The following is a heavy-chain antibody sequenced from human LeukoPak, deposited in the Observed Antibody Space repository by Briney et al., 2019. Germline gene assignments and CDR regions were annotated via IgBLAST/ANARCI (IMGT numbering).Heavy chain of an antibody. D-gene: IGHD3-22*01. CDR3: ARGGSGWGYYYYYGMDV. V-gene: IGHV4-59*01. CDR2: TYYSGST. Sequence: SETLSLTCSVSGDSLSTYYWTWIRQPPGKGLECLGFTYYSGSTKYNPSLKSRVTISIDTSGNQFSLTLNSVTAADTAKYYCARGGSGWGYYYYYGMDVWGQGTTVTVSS. CDR1: GDSLSTYY. J-gene: IGHJ6*02.